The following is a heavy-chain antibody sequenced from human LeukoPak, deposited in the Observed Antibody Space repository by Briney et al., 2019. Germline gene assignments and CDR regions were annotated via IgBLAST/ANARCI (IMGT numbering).Heavy chain of an antibody. V-gene: IGHV3-7*01. CDR1: GFTFSSYW. CDR3: ARDRPRPKLEWLLVSNLPNWFDP. CDR2: IKQDGSEK. Sequence: GGSLRLSCAASGFTFSSYWMSWVRQAPGKGLEWVANIKQDGSEKYYVDSVKGRFTISRNNAKNSLYLQMNSLRAEDTAVYYCARDRPRPKLEWLLVSNLPNWFDPWGQGTLVTVSS. J-gene: IGHJ5*02. D-gene: IGHD3-3*01.